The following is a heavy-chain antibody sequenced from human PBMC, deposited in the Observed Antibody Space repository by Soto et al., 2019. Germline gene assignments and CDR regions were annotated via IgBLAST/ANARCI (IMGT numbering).Heavy chain of an antibody. J-gene: IGHJ5*02. CDR2: ISTSSDVT. D-gene: IGHD2-15*01. CDR1: GFTSGLTFRHFG. Sequence: GGSLRLSCAASGFTSGLTFRHFGMSWVRQAPGKGLEWVSSISTSSDVTHYADSVKGRFTISRDNSKNTLYLQMNSLRAEDTAIFYCVKDVDCNGRYKCYFNWSDPWGQGTLVTVSS. CDR3: VKDVDCNGRYKCYFNWSDP. V-gene: IGHV3-23*01.